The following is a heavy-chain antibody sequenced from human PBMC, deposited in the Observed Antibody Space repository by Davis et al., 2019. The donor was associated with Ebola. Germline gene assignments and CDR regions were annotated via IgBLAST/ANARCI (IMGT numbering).Heavy chain of an antibody. Sequence: PGGSLRLSCAASGFTFTNYAISWVRQAPGKGLEWVSVITGGGGTTYYADSVKGRFTISRDNSKNMLYLQMNNLRAEDTAVYFCVGTTTSLPAYWGQGTLVTVSS. CDR3: VGTTTSLPAY. D-gene: IGHD7-27*01. CDR1: GFTFTNYA. J-gene: IGHJ4*02. CDR2: ITGGGGTT. V-gene: IGHV3-23*01.